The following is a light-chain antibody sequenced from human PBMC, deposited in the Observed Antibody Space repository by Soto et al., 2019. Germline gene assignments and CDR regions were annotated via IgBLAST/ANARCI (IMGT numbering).Light chain of an antibody. CDR2: AAS. Sequence: DIQMTQSPSSLSASIGDRVTITCRASQGISNYLDWYQQKPGKVPKLLIYAASTLQSGVPSRFSGSGSGRDFTLTISSLQPEDVATYYCQKYNRAPRTFGQGTKVDIK. CDR3: QKYNRAPRT. CDR1: QGISNY. V-gene: IGKV1-27*01. J-gene: IGKJ1*01.